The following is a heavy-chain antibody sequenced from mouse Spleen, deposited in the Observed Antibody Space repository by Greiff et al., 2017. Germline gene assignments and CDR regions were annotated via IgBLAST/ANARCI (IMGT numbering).Heavy chain of an antibody. CDR2: ISDGGSYT. V-gene: IGHV5-4*01. CDR3: ARSSRPYYYAMDY. Sequence: VQGVESGGGLVKPGGSLKLSCAASGFTFSSYAMSWVRQTPEKRLEWVATISDGGSYTYYPDNVKGRFTISRDNAKNNLYLQMSHLKSEDTAMYYCARSSRPYYYAMDYWGQGTSVTVSS. J-gene: IGHJ4*01. CDR1: GFTFSSYA.